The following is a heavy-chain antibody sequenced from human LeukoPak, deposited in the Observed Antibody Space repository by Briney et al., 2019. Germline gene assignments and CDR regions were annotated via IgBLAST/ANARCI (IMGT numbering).Heavy chain of an antibody. D-gene: IGHD3-9*01. J-gene: IGHJ4*02. CDR1: GVSITSYK. CDR2: ISTSGRT. CDR3: ATSYDNKIVPYDC. Sequence: SETLPLTCTVSGVSITSYKWSCLRQSPGKGLEWIGFISTSGRTDYNPSLTSRVSVSVDTSKSQVSLRLNSVTAEDTAVYYCATSYDNKIVPYDCWGQGILVTVSS. V-gene: IGHV4-4*09.